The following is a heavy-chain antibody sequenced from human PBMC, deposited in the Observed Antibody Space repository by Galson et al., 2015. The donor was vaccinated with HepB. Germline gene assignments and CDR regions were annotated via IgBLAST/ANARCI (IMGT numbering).Heavy chain of an antibody. D-gene: IGHD3-16*01. CDR2: ISPDGNKT. CDR3: AAVGGVAFSPLDH. CDR1: GFTFNNYF. Sequence: SLRLSCAASGFTFNNYFIHWVRQAPGKGLEWVALISPDGNKTVHADSVKGRLALSRDNSKNTVNLHMNSLRIEDTALFYCAAVGGVAFSPLDHWGQGTLVIVAS. J-gene: IGHJ4*02. V-gene: IGHV3-30*09.